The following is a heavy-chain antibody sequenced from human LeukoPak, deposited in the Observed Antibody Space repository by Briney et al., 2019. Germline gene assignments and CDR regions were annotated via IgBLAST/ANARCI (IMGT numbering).Heavy chain of an antibody. Sequence: PGGSLRLSCAASGFTFSSYEMNWVRQAPGKGLEWVSFISSSGSTIYYADSVKGRFTISKDNAKNSLYLQMSSLRAEDTAVYYCARQIDMDVWGQGTTVTVSS. V-gene: IGHV3-48*03. J-gene: IGHJ6*02. CDR2: ISSSGSTI. CDR3: ARQIDMDV. CDR1: GFTFSSYE.